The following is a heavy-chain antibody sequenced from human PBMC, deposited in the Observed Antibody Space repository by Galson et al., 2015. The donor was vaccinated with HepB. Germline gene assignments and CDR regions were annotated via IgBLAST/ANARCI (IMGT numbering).Heavy chain of an antibody. CDR3: AKDKSRFLEWFSADMDV. Sequence: SLRLSCAASGFTFSSYAVNWVRQAPGKGLEWVSGISGSGGNKFYADSVKGRFTISRDNSKNTLYLHMNSLRAEDTALYYCAKDKSRFLEWFSADMDVWGKGTTVTVSS. D-gene: IGHD3-3*01. J-gene: IGHJ6*03. V-gene: IGHV3-23*01. CDR2: ISGSGGNK. CDR1: GFTFSSYA.